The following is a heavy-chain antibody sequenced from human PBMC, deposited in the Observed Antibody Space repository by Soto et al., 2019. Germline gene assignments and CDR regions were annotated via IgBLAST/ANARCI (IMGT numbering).Heavy chain of an antibody. D-gene: IGHD3-10*01. CDR2: ISYDGSNK. V-gene: IGHV3-30*18. CDR3: AKVRLLYGPGSSYYYYGMDV. J-gene: IGHJ6*02. CDR1: GFTFSSYG. Sequence: GGSLRLSCAASGFTFSSYGMHWVRQAPGKGLEWVAVISYDGSNKYYADSVKGRFTISRDNSKNTLYLQMNSLRAEDTAVYYCAKVRLLYGPGSSYYYYGMDVWGQGTAVTVSS.